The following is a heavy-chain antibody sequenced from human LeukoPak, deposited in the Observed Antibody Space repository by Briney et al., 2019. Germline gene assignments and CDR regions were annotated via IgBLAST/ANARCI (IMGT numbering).Heavy chain of an antibody. Sequence: GGSLRLSCAASGFTFSSYWMHWVRQGPGKGLVWVSRINSDGSSTNYADSVKGRFTVSRDNAKKTLYLQMNSLRAEDTAVYYCARVKGGSYYGTAEGFDYWGQGTLVTVSS. V-gene: IGHV3-74*01. D-gene: IGHD1-26*01. CDR1: GFTFSSYW. J-gene: IGHJ4*02. CDR3: ARVKGGSYYGTAEGFDY. CDR2: INSDGSST.